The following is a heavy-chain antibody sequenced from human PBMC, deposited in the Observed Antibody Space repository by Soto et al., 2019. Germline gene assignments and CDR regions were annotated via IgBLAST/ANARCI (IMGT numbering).Heavy chain of an antibody. CDR3: ARDAGYCSSTSCYMSWFDP. D-gene: IGHD2-2*02. CDR2: IIPIFGTA. V-gene: IGHV1-69*06. Sequence: EASVKVSCKASGGTFSSYAISWVRQAPGQGLEWMGGIIPIFGTANYAQKFQGRVTITADKSTSTAYMELSSLRSEDTAVYYCARDAGYCSSTSCYMSWFDPWGQGTLVTVSS. J-gene: IGHJ5*02. CDR1: GGTFSSYA.